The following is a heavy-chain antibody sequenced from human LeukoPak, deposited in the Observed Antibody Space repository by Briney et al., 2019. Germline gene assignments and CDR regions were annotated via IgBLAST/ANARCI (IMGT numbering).Heavy chain of an antibody. V-gene: IGHV1-8*01. CDR1: GYTFTSYD. D-gene: IGHD3-22*01. CDR3: ARTNVYYYASSDYYPYFDY. Sequence: ASVKVSCKASGYTFTSYDINWVRQATGQGLEWMGWMNPNSGNTGYAQKFQGRVTMTRNTSISTAYMELSSLRPEDTAVYYCARTNVYYYASSDYYPYFDYWAQGTLVTVSS. CDR2: MNPNSGNT. J-gene: IGHJ4*02.